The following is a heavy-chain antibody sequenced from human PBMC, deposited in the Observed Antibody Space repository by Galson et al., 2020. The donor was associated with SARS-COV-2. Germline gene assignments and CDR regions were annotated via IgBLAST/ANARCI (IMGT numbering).Heavy chain of an antibody. V-gene: IGHV1-69*06. CDR2: IIPIFGTA. J-gene: IGHJ2*01. CDR3: ARDRDYGVGIAAGGTANWSFDL. CDR1: GGIFSNYG. Sequence: ASVKVSCKASGGIFSNYGISWVRQAPGQGLEWMGRIIPIFGTANYAQKFQGRVTITADKSTSTAYMELSSLRSEDTAVYYCARDRDYGVGIAAGGTANWSFDLWGHGTLVTVSS. D-gene: IGHD6-13*01.